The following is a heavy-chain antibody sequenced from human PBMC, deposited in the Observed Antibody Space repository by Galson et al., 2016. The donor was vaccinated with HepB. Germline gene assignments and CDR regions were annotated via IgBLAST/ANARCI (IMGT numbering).Heavy chain of an antibody. CDR3: AKDTRPLQYSISFDY. CDR2: FTGAGDKT. CDR1: GFTFSTYG. D-gene: IGHD3-3*02. V-gene: IGHV3-23*01. J-gene: IGHJ4*02. Sequence: SLRLSCAASGFTFSTYGMGWVRQAPGKGLECVSGFTGAGDKTYYAESVKGRFTISRDNSKNTLYLQMNSLRAEDTALYFCAKDTRPLQYSISFDYWGLGTLVTVSS.